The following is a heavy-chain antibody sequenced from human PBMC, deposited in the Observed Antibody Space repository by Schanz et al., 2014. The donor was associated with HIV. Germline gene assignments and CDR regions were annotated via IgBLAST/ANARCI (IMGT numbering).Heavy chain of an antibody. CDR2: IWYDGTNK. V-gene: IGHV3-33*01. D-gene: IGHD3-10*01. J-gene: IGHJ3*02. CDR3: ARVHYYASGSYYTESGAFDI. CDR1: GFTFSSYG. Sequence: QVHLVESGGGVVQPGRSLRLSCVASGFTFSSYGMHWVRQAPGKGLEWVAVIWYDGTNKYYADSVKGRFTISRDNAKNTLYLQMNSLRAEDTAVYYCARVHYYASGSYYTESGAFDIWGQGTMVTVSS.